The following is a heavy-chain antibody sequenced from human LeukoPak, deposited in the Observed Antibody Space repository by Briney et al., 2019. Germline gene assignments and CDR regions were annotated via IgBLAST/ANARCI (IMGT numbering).Heavy chain of an antibody. CDR3: ARDYYDSRGEAFDI. CDR2: IFYVGST. Sequence: SETLSLTCTVSGDSIGSHYWSWLRQPPGKGLEWIGYIFYVGSTNYNPSLKSRVTISVDTSKNQFSLKLNSVTAADTAVYYCARDYYDSRGEAFDIWGQGTMATVSS. D-gene: IGHD3-22*01. CDR1: GDSIGSHY. V-gene: IGHV4-59*11. J-gene: IGHJ3*02.